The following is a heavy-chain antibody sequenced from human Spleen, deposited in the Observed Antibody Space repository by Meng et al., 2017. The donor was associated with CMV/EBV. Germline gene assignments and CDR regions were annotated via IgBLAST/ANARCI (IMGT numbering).Heavy chain of an antibody. Sequence: SGYTFTDYYIEWLRQAPGQGLEWVGCINPNTGDTNYAQKFQGRVTMTRDTSISTAYMELSGLRFDDTAMYYCAKDRQLLFGSPFDPWGQGTLVTVSS. CDR1: GYTFTDYY. D-gene: IGHD2-2*01. CDR3: AKDRQLLFGSPFDP. CDR2: INPNTGDT. V-gene: IGHV1-2*02. J-gene: IGHJ5*02.